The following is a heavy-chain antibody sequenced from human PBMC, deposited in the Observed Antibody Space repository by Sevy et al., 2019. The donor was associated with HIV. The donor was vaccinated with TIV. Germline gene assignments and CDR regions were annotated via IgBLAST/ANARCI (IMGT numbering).Heavy chain of an antibody. CDR2: ISSSSSYI. V-gene: IGHV3-21*01. J-gene: IGHJ2*01. Sequence: GGSLRLSCAASGFTFSSYSMNWVRQAPGKGLEWVSSISSSSSYIYYADSVKGRFTISRDNAKNSLYLQMNSLRAEDTAVYYGSSDPVAATGVAPRPFNWCIDVWGRGTLVTVSS. CDR3: SSDPVAATGVAPRPFNWCIDV. CDR1: GFTFSSYS. D-gene: IGHD1-26*01.